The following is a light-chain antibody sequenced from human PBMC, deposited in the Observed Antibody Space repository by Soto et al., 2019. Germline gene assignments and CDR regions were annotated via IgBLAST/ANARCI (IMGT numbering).Light chain of an antibody. CDR2: DVA. V-gene: IGLV2-14*03. J-gene: IGLJ1*01. CDR3: VSYTSSTTYV. Sequence: QSALTQPASVSDFPGQSITISCTGTSSDVGGSNFVSWYQQHPGKPPKLIIYDVANRPSGVSNRFSGSKSRSTASLIISRLQTEDEADYYCVSYTSSTTYVFGTRSKVTVL. CDR1: SSDVGGSNF.